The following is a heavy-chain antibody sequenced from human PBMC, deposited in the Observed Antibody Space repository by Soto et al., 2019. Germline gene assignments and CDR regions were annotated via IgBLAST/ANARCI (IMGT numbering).Heavy chain of an antibody. CDR2: IYSGGST. D-gene: IGHD3-3*01. CDR3: ARALGTDFWSGSNYYMDV. CDR1: GFTVSSNY. Sequence: GGSLRLSCAASGFTVSSNYMSWVRQAPGKGLEWVSVIYSGGSTYYADSVKGRFTISRDNSKNTLYLQMNSLRAEDTAVYYCARALGTDFWSGSNYYMDVWGKGTTVTVSS. J-gene: IGHJ6*03. V-gene: IGHV3-66*01.